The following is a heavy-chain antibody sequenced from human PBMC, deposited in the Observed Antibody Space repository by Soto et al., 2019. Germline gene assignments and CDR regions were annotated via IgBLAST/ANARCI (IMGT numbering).Heavy chain of an antibody. V-gene: IGHV3-30-3*01. CDR2: ISYDGSNK. J-gene: IGHJ1*01. CDR3: ARDEIFVVVTAKVYFQH. D-gene: IGHD2-21*02. CDR1: GFTFSSYA. Sequence: QVQLVESGGGVVQPGRSLRLSCAASGFTFSSYAMHWVRQAPGKGLEWVAVISYDGSNKYYADSVKGRFTISRDNSKNTLYLQMNSLRAEDTAVYYCARDEIFVVVTAKVYFQHWGQGTLVTVSS.